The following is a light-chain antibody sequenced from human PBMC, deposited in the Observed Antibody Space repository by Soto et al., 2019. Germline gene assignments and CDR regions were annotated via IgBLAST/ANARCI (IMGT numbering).Light chain of an antibody. CDR3: QSYDTSLTAPYV. V-gene: IGLV1-40*01. CDR1: SSNIGAGYD. J-gene: IGLJ1*01. Sequence: QSVLTQPPSVSGAPGQRVTISCAGSSSNIGAGYDVYWYQHLPRTAPKLLLYGNNNRPPGVPDRFSGSKSGTSASMAITGLQAEDEALYYCQSYDTSLTAPYVFGTGTKVTVL. CDR2: GNN.